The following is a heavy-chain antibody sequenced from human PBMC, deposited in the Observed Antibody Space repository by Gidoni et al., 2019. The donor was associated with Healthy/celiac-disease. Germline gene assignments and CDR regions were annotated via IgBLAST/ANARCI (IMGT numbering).Heavy chain of an antibody. CDR3: ARAGYSYGSNWFDP. D-gene: IGHD5-18*01. J-gene: IGHJ5*02. CDR2: ISSRGSTR. CDR1: GFPFSDYY. Sequence: QVQLVESGGGLVKPGGSLRLSCAASGFPFSDYYMSWIRQAPGTGLGWVSYISSRGSTRYYADSVKGRFTISRDNAKNSLYLQMNSRRAEDTAVYYCARAGYSYGSNWFDPWGQGTLVTVSS. V-gene: IGHV3-11*01.